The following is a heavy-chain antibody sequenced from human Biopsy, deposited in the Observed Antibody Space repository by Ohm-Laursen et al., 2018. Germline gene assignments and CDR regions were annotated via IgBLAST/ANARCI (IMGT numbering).Heavy chain of an antibody. CDR2: IYSSGGS. CDR1: GGSTNDYF. Sequence: SDTLSLTCSVSGGSTNDYFWSWIRQPAGETLEWIGRIYSSGGSSYNPSLKSRISMSMDTSNNQFSLTLTSVTAADTAVYYCARHIGSSWEWAFDIWGRGTTVTVSS. D-gene: IGHD6-13*01. CDR3: ARHIGSSWEWAFDI. V-gene: IGHV4-4*07. J-gene: IGHJ3*02.